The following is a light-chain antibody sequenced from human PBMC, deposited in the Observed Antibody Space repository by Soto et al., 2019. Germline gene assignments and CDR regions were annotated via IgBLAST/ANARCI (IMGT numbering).Light chain of an antibody. CDR2: DAS. CDR3: QQRGSWPLT. J-gene: IGKJ4*01. CDR1: QSISDD. Sequence: EIVLTQSPATLSLYPGERATLSCRASQSISDDIAWYQHKPGQSPRLLIYDASNRATGIPARFSGSGHGTGFTLTVGSLEPEDFAVYYCQQRGSWPLTFGGGTTVEIQ. V-gene: IGKV3-11*01.